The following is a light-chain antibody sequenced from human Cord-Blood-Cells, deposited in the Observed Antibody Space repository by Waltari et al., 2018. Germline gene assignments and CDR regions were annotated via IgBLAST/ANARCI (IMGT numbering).Light chain of an antibody. J-gene: IGLJ1*01. V-gene: IGLV3-21*04. CDR2: YDS. CDR1: NIGSKS. Sequence: SYVLTQPPSVSVAPGKTARITCGGNNIGSKSVHWYQQKPGQAPVLVIYYDSDRPSGIPERFSGSNSGNTATLTISRVEAGDEADYYCQVWDSSNDHYVFGTGTKVTVL. CDR3: QVWDSSNDHYV.